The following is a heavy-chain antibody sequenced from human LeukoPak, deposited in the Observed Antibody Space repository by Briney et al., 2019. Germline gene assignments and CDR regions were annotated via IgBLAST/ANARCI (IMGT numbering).Heavy chain of an antibody. D-gene: IGHD6-6*01. CDR3: AKDSSSSLDH. J-gene: IGHJ4*02. CDR1: GFTFSTFG. Sequence: GGSLRLSCAASGFTFSTFGMHWVRQARGKGLEWVAVIWYDGNNEYYADSVKGRFAISRDNSNNTLFLQMYSLRAEDTAVYYCAKDSSSSLDHWGQGTLVTVSS. V-gene: IGHV3-33*06. CDR2: IWYDGNNE.